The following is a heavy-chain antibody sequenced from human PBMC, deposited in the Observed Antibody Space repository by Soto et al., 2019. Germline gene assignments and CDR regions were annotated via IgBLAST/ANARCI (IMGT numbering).Heavy chain of an antibody. D-gene: IGHD1-26*01. CDR3: ARVHSIVAATHCFDT. V-gene: IGHV3-53*01. CDR2: IYSGGST. J-gene: IGHJ5*02. CDR1: GFTVSSNY. Sequence: GGSLRLSCAASGFTVSSNYVSWVRQAPGKGLEWVSVIYSGGSTYYADSVKGRFTISRDNSKNTLYLQMNSLRAEDTAVYYCARVHSIVAATHCFDTWGQGTLVTVSS.